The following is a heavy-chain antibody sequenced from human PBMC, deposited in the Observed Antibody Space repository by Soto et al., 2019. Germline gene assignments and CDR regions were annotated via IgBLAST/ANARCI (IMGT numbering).Heavy chain of an antibody. D-gene: IGHD5-12*01. CDR2: INPGSGDT. CDR1: GYTFTNFG. V-gene: IGHV1-3*01. J-gene: IGHJ4*02. Sequence: QVHLVQSGAEVQKPGASVRVSCKASGYTFTNFGLHWVRQAPGQRPEWMGWINPGSGDTELSQKFQGRVTITRDTAARTVYMELSSLTAEDTALYYCARLGDIVTTLDYWGQGTLVTVSS. CDR3: ARLGDIVTTLDY.